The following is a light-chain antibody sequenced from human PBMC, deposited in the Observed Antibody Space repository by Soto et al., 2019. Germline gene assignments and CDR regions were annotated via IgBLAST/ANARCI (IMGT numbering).Light chain of an antibody. CDR1: SSDVGGYNY. V-gene: IGLV2-14*01. CDR3: ISYTSSSTLVV. Sequence: QSALTQLASVYGSPGQSITISCTGTSSDVGGYNYVSWYQQHPGKAPKLMIYDVSHRPSGVSNRFSGSKSGNTASLTISGLQAEDEADYYCISYTSSSTLVVFGGGTKLTVL. J-gene: IGLJ2*01. CDR2: DVS.